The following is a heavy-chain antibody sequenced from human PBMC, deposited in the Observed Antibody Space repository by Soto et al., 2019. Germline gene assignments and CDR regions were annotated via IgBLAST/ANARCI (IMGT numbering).Heavy chain of an antibody. J-gene: IGHJ6*02. CDR1: GFTFSSYA. D-gene: IGHD3-22*01. CDR2: ISGSGGST. CDR3: AKFFLTYDICGWDV. V-gene: IGHV3-23*01. Sequence: LRLSCAASGFTFSSYAMSWVRQAPGKGLEWVSAISGSGGSTYYAGSVKGRFTISRDNSKNTLYLQMNSLRAEDTAVYYCAKFFLTYDICGWDVWYQGTTVTVSS.